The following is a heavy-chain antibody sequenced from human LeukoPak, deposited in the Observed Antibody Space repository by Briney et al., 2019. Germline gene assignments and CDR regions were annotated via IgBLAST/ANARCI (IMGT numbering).Heavy chain of an antibody. J-gene: IGHJ6*02. V-gene: IGHV3-48*02. D-gene: IGHD4-17*01. CDR1: GLTFSSYS. CDR2: ISSSSSTI. Sequence: GGSLRLSCAASGLTFSSYSMNWVRQAPGKGLEWVSYISSSSSTIYYADSVKGRFTISRDNAKNSLYLQMNSLRDEDTAVYYCARNDYGDYDSPGYYYGMDVWGQGTTVTVSS. CDR3: ARNDYGDYDSPGYYYGMDV.